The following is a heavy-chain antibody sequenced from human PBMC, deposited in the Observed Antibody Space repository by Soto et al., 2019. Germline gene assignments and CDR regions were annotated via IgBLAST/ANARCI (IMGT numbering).Heavy chain of an antibody. CDR3: ALPYYDHNWFDP. V-gene: IGHV1-69*13. CDR1: GGTFSSYA. J-gene: IGHJ5*02. D-gene: IGHD3-22*01. CDR2: IIPIFGTA. Sequence: GASVKVSCKASGGTFSSYAISWVRQAPGQGLEWMGGIIPIFGTANYAQKFQGRVTITADESTSTAYMELSSLRSEDTAVYYCALPYYDHNWFDPWGQGNLVTVSS.